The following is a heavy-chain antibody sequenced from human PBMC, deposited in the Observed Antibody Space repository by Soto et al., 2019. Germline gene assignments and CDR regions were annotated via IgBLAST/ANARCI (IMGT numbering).Heavy chain of an antibody. V-gene: IGHV1-18*04. CDR3: ATEPIYYNDGSGYYPLGH. Sequence: AASVKVSCKASGYSFATYGFSWVRQAPGQGLECVGWISAHNGDTHYSQKFQGRVTLTTDTSTNTGYMELRSLTSDDTAVYFRATEPIYYNDGSGYYPLGHWGQGTLVTVSS. J-gene: IGHJ4*02. CDR1: GYSFATYG. D-gene: IGHD3-22*01. CDR2: ISAHNGDT.